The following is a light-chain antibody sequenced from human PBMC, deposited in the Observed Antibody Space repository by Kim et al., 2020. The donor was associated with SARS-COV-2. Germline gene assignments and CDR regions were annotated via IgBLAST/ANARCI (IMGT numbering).Light chain of an antibody. CDR1: SSDVGTYDR. Sequence: ATISCTGTSSDVGTYDRVSWYQQPPGTAPKLMIYDVNKRPSGVPVRFSGSKSGNTASLTISGLQAEDEADYYCLSYTSSSTFVFGTGTKVTVL. CDR3: LSYTSSSTFV. CDR2: DVN. V-gene: IGLV2-18*02. J-gene: IGLJ1*01.